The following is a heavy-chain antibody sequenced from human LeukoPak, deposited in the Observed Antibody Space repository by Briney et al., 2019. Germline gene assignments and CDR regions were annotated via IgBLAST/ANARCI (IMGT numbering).Heavy chain of an antibody. D-gene: IGHD3-3*01. V-gene: IGHV3-48*01. CDR3: ARDPRFLEWLPYDY. J-gene: IGHJ4*02. CDR1: GFTFSSYS. Sequence: GGSLRLSCAASGFTFSSYSMNWVRQAPGKGLEWVSYISSSSSNIYYADSVKGRFTISRDNAKNSLYLQMNSLRAEDTAVYYCARDPRFLEWLPYDYWGQGTLVTVSS. CDR2: ISSSSSNI.